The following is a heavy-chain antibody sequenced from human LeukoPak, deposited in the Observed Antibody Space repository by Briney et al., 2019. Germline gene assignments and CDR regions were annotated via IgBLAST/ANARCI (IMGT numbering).Heavy chain of an antibody. Sequence: GGSLRLFCAASGFTFSTYWVHWVRQAPGKGLVWVSRINPDGSETDYADSVKGRFTISRDNGKNTLYLQMNSVRAEDTAVYYCARSNGIVAVIKSAVGYYFDYWGQGTLVTVSS. CDR2: INPDGSET. V-gene: IGHV3-74*01. D-gene: IGHD3-22*01. CDR1: GFTFSTYW. J-gene: IGHJ4*02. CDR3: ARSNGIVAVIKSAVGYYFDY.